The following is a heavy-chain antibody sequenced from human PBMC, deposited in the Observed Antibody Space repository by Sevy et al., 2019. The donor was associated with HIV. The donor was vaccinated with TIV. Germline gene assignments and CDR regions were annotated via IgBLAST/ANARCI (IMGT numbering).Heavy chain of an antibody. CDR1: GFIFSKYW. CDR3: AREDIAVPGGDY. D-gene: IGHD6-19*01. Sequence: GGSLRLSCAASGFIFSKYWMSWVRQAPGKGLEWVANIKGDGGEKYYVDSVKGRFTISRENAKNSLYLQMNSLGAEDTVIYYCAREDIAVPGGDYWGQGTLVTVSS. J-gene: IGHJ4*02. CDR2: IKGDGGEK. V-gene: IGHV3-7*01.